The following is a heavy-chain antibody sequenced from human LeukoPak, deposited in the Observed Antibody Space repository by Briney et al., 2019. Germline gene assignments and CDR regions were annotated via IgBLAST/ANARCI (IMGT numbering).Heavy chain of an antibody. CDR3: ASVPILIAAAGTLYFDY. D-gene: IGHD6-13*01. CDR1: GGTFSSYA. CDR2: IIPIFGTA. V-gene: IGHV1-69*13. J-gene: IGHJ4*02. Sequence: SVKVSCKASGGTFSSYAISWERQAPGQGLEWMGGIIPIFGTANYAQKFQGRVTITADESTSTAYMELSSLRSEDTAVYYCASVPILIAAAGTLYFDYWGQGTLVTVSS.